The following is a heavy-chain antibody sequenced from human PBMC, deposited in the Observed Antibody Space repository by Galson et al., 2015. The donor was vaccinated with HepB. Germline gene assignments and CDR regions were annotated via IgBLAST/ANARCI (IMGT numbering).Heavy chain of an antibody. CDR1: GFTFCDYY. Sequence: SMILSCAASGFTFCDYYMSWIRQAPGKGLEWVSYISSSGSTIYYADSVKGRFTISRDNSKNTLYLQMNSLRAEDTAVYYCARALVLLWFRDQVGYFDYWGQGTLVTVSS. CDR2: ISSSGSTI. D-gene: IGHD3-10*01. CDR3: ARALVLLWFRDQVGYFDY. J-gene: IGHJ4*02. V-gene: IGHV3-11*04.